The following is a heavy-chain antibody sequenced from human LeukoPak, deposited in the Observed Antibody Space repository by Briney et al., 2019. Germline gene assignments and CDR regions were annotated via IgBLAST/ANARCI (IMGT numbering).Heavy chain of an antibody. J-gene: IGHJ4*02. V-gene: IGHV3-74*01. CDR1: GFTFSNYW. CDR3: AREVLAPGKTHDY. Sequence: PGGSLRLSCAASGFTFSNYWLHWVRPVPAKGLVWVSRNNDDGRATFYAYSVKGRFTISSDNAKRTLCLQINSLSTEDTAVYYCAREVLAPGKTHDYWGQGTLVTVSS. CDR2: NNDDGRAT.